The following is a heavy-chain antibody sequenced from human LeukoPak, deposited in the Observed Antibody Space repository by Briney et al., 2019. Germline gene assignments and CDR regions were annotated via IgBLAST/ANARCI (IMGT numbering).Heavy chain of an antibody. CDR1: GFTFSSYG. D-gene: IGHD6-13*01. J-gene: IGHJ3*02. V-gene: IGHV3-30*18. CDR3: AKDKRLAAAVYAFDI. Sequence: PGGSLRLSCAASGFTFSSYGMHWVRQAPGKGLEWVAVISYDGSNKYYADSVKGRFTISRDNSKNTLYLQMNSLRAEDTAVYYCAKDKRLAAAVYAFDIWGQGTMVTVSS. CDR2: ISYDGSNK.